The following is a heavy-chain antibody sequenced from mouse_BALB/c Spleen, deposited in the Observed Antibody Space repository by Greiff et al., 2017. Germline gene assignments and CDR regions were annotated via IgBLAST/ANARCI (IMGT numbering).Heavy chain of an antibody. Sequence: VKLVESGPGLVAPSQSLSITCTVSGFSLTSYDISWIRQPPGKGLEWLGVIWTGGGTNYNSAFMPRLSISKDNSKSQVFLKMNSLQTDDTAIYYCVRDQGGSSSYAMDYWGQGTSVTVSS. D-gene: IGHD1-1*01. V-gene: IGHV2-9-2*01. CDR2: IWTGGGT. CDR3: VRDQGGSSSYAMDY. CDR1: GFSLTSYD. J-gene: IGHJ4*01.